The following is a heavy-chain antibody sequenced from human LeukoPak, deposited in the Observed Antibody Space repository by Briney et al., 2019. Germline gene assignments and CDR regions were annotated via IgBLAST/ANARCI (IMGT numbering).Heavy chain of an antibody. CDR1: GFTFIKYW. CDR3: AELGITMIGGV. CDR2: IKKDGSEK. Sequence: GGSLRLSCAASGFTFIKYWMSWVRQAPGKGLEWVANIKKDGSEKCYVDSVKGRFTISRDNAKNSLYLQMNSLRAEDTAVYYCAELGITMIGGVWGKGTTVTISS. V-gene: IGHV3-7*01. J-gene: IGHJ6*04. D-gene: IGHD3-10*02.